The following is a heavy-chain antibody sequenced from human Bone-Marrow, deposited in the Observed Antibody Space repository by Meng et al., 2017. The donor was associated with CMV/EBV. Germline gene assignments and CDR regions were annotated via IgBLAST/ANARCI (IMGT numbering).Heavy chain of an antibody. V-gene: IGHV3-7*03. Sequence: GESLKISCAASGFTFTANWMSWVRQFPGKGLQWVANIKPDGGEEYYVDSVRGRFTISRDNAKNSLYPQMNSLRAEDTALYYCASILTSGTTVTPFAIWGQGTMVTVSS. CDR3: ASILTSGTTVTPFAI. D-gene: IGHD4-17*01. CDR2: IKPDGGEE. CDR1: GFTFTANW. J-gene: IGHJ3*02.